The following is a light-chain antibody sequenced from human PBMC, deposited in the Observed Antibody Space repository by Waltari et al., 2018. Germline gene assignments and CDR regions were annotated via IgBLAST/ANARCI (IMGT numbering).Light chain of an antibody. CDR2: SAS. V-gene: IGKV1-12*01. Sequence: DIQMTQSPSSVSASVGDRVTITCRASQGISSWLAWCQQKPGKAPKLLIYSASSLQSGVPSRFSGSGAGTDFTLTISSLQPEDFATYYCQQANSFPRVTFGPGTKVDIK. J-gene: IGKJ3*01. CDR3: QQANSFPRVT. CDR1: QGISSW.